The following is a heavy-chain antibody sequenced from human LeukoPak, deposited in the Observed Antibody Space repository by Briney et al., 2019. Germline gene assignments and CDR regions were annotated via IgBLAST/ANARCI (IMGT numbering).Heavy chain of an antibody. D-gene: IGHD2-21*01. CDR1: GFTFSNYA. CDR2: ISGGGDSK. V-gene: IGHV3-23*01. Sequence: GGSLRLSCAASGFTFSNYAVSWARQAPGKGLEWVSGISGGGDSKDYADSVKGRFTISRDNSKNTLYLQMSSLRAEDTAVYYCAKDLCATNCGNCPPAGDYWGQGTLVTVSS. CDR3: AKDLCATNCGNCPPAGDY. J-gene: IGHJ4*02.